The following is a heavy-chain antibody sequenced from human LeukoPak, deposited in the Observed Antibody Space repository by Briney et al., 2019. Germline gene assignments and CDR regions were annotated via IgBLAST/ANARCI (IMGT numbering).Heavy chain of an antibody. V-gene: IGHV3-23*01. Sequence: GGSLRLSCAASGFTFSNYGMSWVRQAPGKGLEWVSAISGSGGSTYYADSVKGRFTISRDNSKNTLYLQMNSLRAEDTAVYYCAKGRRDYYYYMDVWGKGTTVTVSS. CDR2: ISGSGGST. J-gene: IGHJ6*03. D-gene: IGHD1-14*01. CDR1: GFTFSNYG. CDR3: AKGRRDYYYYMDV.